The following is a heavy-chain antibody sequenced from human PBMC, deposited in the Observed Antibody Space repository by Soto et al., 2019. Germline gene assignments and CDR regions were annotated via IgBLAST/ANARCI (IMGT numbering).Heavy chain of an antibody. V-gene: IGHV3-23*01. J-gene: IGHJ1*01. CDR2: ISGSGGST. CDR1: GFTFSSYA. D-gene: IGHD3-22*01. CDR3: AKFEERDSSGYYYVGPAGYFQH. Sequence: AGGSLRLSXAASGFTFSSYAMSWVRKAPGKGLEWVSAISGSGGSTYYADSVKGRFTISRDNSKNTLYLQMNSLRAEDTAVYYCAKFEERDSSGYYYVGPAGYFQHWGQGTLVTVSS.